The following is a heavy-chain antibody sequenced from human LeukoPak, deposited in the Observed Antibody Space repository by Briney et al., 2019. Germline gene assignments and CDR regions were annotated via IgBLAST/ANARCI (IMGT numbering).Heavy chain of an antibody. CDR1: GFTVSSNE. D-gene: IGHD3-10*01. Sequence: GGSLRLSCAASGFTVSSNEMSWVRQAPGKGLEWVSSISGGSTYYADSVKGRFTISRDNSKNTLYLQMNSLRAEDTAVYYCAKLGKTENHYGSGRFSYYYYMDVWGKGTTVTISS. CDR3: AKLGKTENHYGSGRFSYYYYMDV. J-gene: IGHJ6*03. V-gene: IGHV3-38-3*01. CDR2: ISGGST.